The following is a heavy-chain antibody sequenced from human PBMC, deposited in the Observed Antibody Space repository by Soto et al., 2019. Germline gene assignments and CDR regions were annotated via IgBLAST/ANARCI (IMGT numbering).Heavy chain of an antibody. V-gene: IGHV4-39*01. CDR2: IYYSGST. CDR3: ARHAPPKYYDFWSGYSY. CDR1: GGSISSSSYY. D-gene: IGHD3-3*01. J-gene: IGHJ4*02. Sequence: PSETLSLTCTVPGGSISSSSYYWGWIRQPPGKGLEWIGSIYYSGSTYCNPSLKSRVTISVDTSKNQFSLKLSSVTAADTAVYYCARHAPPKYYDFWSGYSYWGQGTLVTVSS.